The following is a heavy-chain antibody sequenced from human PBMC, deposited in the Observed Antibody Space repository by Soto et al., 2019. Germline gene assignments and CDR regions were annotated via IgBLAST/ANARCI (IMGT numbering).Heavy chain of an antibody. CDR2: IYWDDDK. CDR3: AYVRCSGGSCFWFPYRGMAV. D-gene: IGHD2-15*01. V-gene: IGHV2-5*02. Sequence: QVTLKESGPPLVKPTQTLTLTCTFSGFSLSTSGVGVAWIRQPPGKALEWLALIYWDDDKRNRPSLESRLTITQDTAKIPGTLTMTNMAPVDAATYYCAYVRCSGGSCFWFPYRGMAVWGQPPTVTVSS. J-gene: IGHJ6*02. CDR1: GFSLSTSGVG.